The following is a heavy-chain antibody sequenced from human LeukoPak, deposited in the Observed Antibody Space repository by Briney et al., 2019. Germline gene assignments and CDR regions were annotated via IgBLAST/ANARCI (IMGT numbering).Heavy chain of an antibody. J-gene: IGHJ4*02. CDR3: ASHAGAPGPWSDY. D-gene: IGHD7-27*01. CDR2: ISHGGTKT. CDR1: DGSFSGFY. Sequence: SETLSLTCAVYDGSFSGFYWSWIRQSPEKGLEWIGEISHGGTKTNYNPSLKSRVSMSVDTSKNQFSLKLRSVTAADTAVYYCASHAGAPGPWSDYWGQGTLVTVSS. V-gene: IGHV4-34*01.